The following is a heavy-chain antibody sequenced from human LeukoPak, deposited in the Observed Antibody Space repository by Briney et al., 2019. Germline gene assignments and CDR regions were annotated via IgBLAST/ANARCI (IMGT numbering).Heavy chain of an antibody. CDR2: IYPGDSDT. CDR3: ARAADGYSSSWTYYYYYYGMDV. CDR1: GYSFTSYW. Sequence: GESLKISCKGSGYSFTSYWIGWARQMPGKGLEWMGIIYPGDSDTRYSPSFQGQVSISADKSISTAYLQWSSLKASDTAMYYCARAADGYSSSWTYYYYYYGMDVWGQGTTVTVSS. D-gene: IGHD6-13*01. J-gene: IGHJ6*02. V-gene: IGHV5-51*01.